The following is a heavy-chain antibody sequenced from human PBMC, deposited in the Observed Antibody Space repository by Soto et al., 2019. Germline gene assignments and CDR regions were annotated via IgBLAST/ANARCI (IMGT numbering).Heavy chain of an antibody. D-gene: IGHD3-10*01. V-gene: IGHV1-2*02. CDR1: GYPFTTYY. CDR2: IDPRSGGT. CDR3: ATDDYGIFPY. J-gene: IGHJ4*02. Sequence: ASVKVSCKVSGYPFTTYYIHWVRQAPGQGLEWMGWIDPRSGGTFYEQKFQGRVTMTRDTSISTVYMDLSGLTSDDTALYYCATDDYGIFPYWGQGSLVTVSS.